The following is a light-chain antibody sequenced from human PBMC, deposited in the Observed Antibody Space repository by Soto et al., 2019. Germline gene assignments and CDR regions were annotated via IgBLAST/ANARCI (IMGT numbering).Light chain of an antibody. CDR2: DAS. CDR3: QQRYTWVT. CDR1: QNVGRS. Sequence: EIVMTQSPATLSLYPGERATLSCRARQNVGRSLAWFQQTPGQPPRHLIYDASTRAAGIPARFSGSGSGAAFTLTISSLEPEDSAVYYCQQRYTWVTFGGGTKLEIK. J-gene: IGKJ4*01. V-gene: IGKV3-11*01.